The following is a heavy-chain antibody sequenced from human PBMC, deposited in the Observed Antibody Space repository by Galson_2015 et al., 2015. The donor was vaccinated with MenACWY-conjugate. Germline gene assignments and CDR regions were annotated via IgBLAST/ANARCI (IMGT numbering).Heavy chain of an antibody. CDR1: GFSLSTYEMC. CDR2: IYWRDNK. D-gene: IGHD3-22*01. J-gene: IGHJ3*02. V-gene: IGHV2-70*11. CDR3: ARMHIVLDATDAFDI. Sequence: ALGKPTQTLTLTCTFSGFSLSTYEMCIYWVRQPPGKALEWLARIYWRDNKYYTTSLKTRLTISKDTSTNQVVLTMTNVDPVDTATYYCARMHIVLDATDAFDIWGQGTMVTVS.